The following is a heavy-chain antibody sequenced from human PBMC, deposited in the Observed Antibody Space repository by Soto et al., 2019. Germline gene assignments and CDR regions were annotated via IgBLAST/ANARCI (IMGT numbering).Heavy chain of an antibody. D-gene: IGHD3-10*01. CDR1: GYTFTSYE. CDR2: MNPNSGDT. Sequence: QVQLVQSGAEVKKPGASVKVSCKASGYTFTSYEINWVRQATGQGLEWMGWMNPNSGDTGYAQKFHXRLXMTRNTSISTAYMELSSLRSEDTAVYYCASGELLWFGELLRWGQGTLVTVSS. J-gene: IGHJ4*02. CDR3: ASGELLWFGELLR. V-gene: IGHV1-8*01.